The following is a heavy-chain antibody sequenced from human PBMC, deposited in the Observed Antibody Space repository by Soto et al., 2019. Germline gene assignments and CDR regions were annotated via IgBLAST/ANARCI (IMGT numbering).Heavy chain of an antibody. CDR2: INHNGST. CDR3: ARPGYSSIWRRWHFQH. Sequence: SETLSLTCAVYGGSLSGYYWIWIRQPPGKGLEWIGEINHNGSTNYNPSLKSRVTISLDTSKNQFSLNLTSVTAADTAVYYCARPGYSSIWRRWHFQHWGQGTLVTVSS. CDR1: GGSLSGYY. J-gene: IGHJ1*01. V-gene: IGHV4-34*01. D-gene: IGHD6-13*01.